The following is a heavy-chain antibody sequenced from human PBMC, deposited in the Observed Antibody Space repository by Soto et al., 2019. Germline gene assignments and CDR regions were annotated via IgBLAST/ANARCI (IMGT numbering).Heavy chain of an antibody. V-gene: IGHV3-23*04. CDR3: AKLVDSSGYSGLTYDY. J-gene: IGHJ4*02. D-gene: IGHD3-22*01. Sequence: EVQLVESGGGLVQPGGSLRLSCAASGFTFSSYAMSWVRQAPGKGLEWVSAISGSGGSTYYADSVKGRFTISRDNSKNTLYLQMNSLRAEDTAVYYCAKLVDSSGYSGLTYDYWGQGTLVTVSS. CDR1: GFTFSSYA. CDR2: ISGSGGST.